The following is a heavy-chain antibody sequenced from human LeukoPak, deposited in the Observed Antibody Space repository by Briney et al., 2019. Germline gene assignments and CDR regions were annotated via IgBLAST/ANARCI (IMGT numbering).Heavy chain of an antibody. CDR3: ARVFTSGGSGDP. Sequence: SQTLSLTCTVSGGSISSSGYYWSWIRQLPGKGLEWIGYIYYSGSAYYNPSLKSRVTISIDTSKNQFSLKLSSVIAADTAVYYCARVFTSGGSGDPWGQGTLVTVSS. D-gene: IGHD3-10*01. V-gene: IGHV4-31*03. J-gene: IGHJ5*02. CDR1: GGSISSSGYY. CDR2: IYYSGSA.